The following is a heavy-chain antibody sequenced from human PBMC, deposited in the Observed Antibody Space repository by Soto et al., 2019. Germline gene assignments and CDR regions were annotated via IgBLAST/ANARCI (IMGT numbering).Heavy chain of an antibody. CDR3: AREGRHSGGMRESWFDP. J-gene: IGHJ5*02. CDR2: IFYTGAT. D-gene: IGHD3-10*01. CDR1: GDSISSRSHH. Sequence: SETLSLTCAVSGDSISSRSHHWNWIRRVPGKGLEFIGYIFYTGATYYNPSLRGRISMSVDTSKNQFSLTLRSVTAADTAIYYCAREGRHSGGMRESWFDPWGQGTQVTVSS. V-gene: IGHV4-31*11.